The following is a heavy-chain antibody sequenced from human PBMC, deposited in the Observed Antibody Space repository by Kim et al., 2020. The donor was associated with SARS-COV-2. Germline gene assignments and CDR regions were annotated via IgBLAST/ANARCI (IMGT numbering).Heavy chain of an antibody. CDR3: AKENVVVPAAIRESNWFDP. V-gene: IGHV3-23*01. Sequence: GGSLRLSCAASGFTFSSYAMSWVRQAPGKGLEWVSAISGSGGSTYYADSVKGRFTISRDNSKNTLYLQMNSLRAEDTAVYYCAKENVVVPAAIRESNWFDPWGQGTLVTVSS. CDR2: ISGSGGST. J-gene: IGHJ5*02. CDR1: GFTFSSYA. D-gene: IGHD2-2*02.